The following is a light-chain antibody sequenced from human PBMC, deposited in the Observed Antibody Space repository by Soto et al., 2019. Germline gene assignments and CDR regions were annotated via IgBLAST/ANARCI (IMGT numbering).Light chain of an antibody. CDR3: QQRYNWPPYT. CDR1: RSVSSY. CDR2: DAT. J-gene: IGKJ2*01. V-gene: IGKV3-11*01. Sequence: VLTQSPATLCLSPGQRGTLSCRASRSVSSYLAWYQQKPGQAPRLVIYDATNRAPDIPSRFSGSGSGTDFTLTINGLEPEDSAVYYCQQRYNWPPYTFGQGTKVEIK.